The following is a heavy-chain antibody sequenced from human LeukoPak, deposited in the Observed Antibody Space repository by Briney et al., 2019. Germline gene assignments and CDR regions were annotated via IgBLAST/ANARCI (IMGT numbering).Heavy chain of an antibody. V-gene: IGHV3-7*04. J-gene: IGHJ4*02. D-gene: IGHD6-13*01. Sequence: GRTLRLSCAASGFTLSSYSMNWGREAPGKGLEWVAAIKQDGDEAYYVAFMKGRFTISRDNDNKSLYLQMSSLRVEDTAVYSCARGRPTPGTDSWGQGTLVTVSS. CDR3: ARGRPTPGTDS. CDR1: GFTLSSYS. CDR2: IKQDGDEA.